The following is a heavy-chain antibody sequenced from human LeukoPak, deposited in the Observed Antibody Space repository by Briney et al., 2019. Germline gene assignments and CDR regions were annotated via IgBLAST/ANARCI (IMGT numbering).Heavy chain of an antibody. CDR3: ARPTDLLDVVRPFDAFDI. CDR1: GGSISSSSYY. CDR2: IYYSGST. Sequence: SETLSLTCTVSGGSISSSSYYWDWIRQPPGKGLEWIGSIYYSGSTYYNPSLKSRVTISVDTSKNQFSLKLSSVTAADTAVYYCARPTDLLDVVRPFDAFDIWGQGTMVTVSS. J-gene: IGHJ3*02. V-gene: IGHV4-39*01. D-gene: IGHD1-1*01.